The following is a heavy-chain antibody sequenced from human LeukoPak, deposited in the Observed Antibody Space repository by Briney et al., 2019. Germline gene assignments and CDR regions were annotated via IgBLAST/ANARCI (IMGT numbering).Heavy chain of an antibody. V-gene: IGHV3-7*01. CDR1: GFTFSNYW. CDR3: ARSRWPEDY. J-gene: IGHJ4*02. D-gene: IGHD4-23*01. Sequence: GGSLRLSCAASGFTFSNYWMSWVRQAPGKGLEWVANIQQNGSERKYVDSVKGRFTISRDNAKNSLYLQMNSLRVEDTAVYYCARSRWPEDYWGQGTLVSVSS. CDR2: IQQNGSER.